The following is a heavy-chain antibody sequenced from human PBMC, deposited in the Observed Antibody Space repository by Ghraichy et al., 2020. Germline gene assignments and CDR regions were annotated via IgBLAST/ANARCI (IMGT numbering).Heavy chain of an antibody. J-gene: IGHJ4*02. D-gene: IGHD3-9*01. V-gene: IGHV2-5*02. Sequence: SGPTLVKPTQTLTLTCTFSGFSLNTNAVAVGWVRLPPGKALEWLALIYWDDDKRYSPSLRTRLTITKDTSKNQVVLTMTNVYPVDTATYYCAHRSFKNDWEHGNFDYWGPGALVTVSS. CDR1: GFSLNTNAVA. CDR3: AHRSFKNDWEHGNFDY. CDR2: IYWDDDK.